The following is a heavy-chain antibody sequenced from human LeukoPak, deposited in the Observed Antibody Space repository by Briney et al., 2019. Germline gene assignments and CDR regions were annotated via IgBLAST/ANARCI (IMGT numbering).Heavy chain of an antibody. Sequence: SETLSLTCTVSGGSISSYYWSWIRQPPGKGLGWIGYIYYSGSTNYNPSLKSRVTISVDTSKNQFSLKLSSVTAADTAVYYCARGYALGDYVDYWGQGTLVTVSS. CDR3: ARGYALGDYVDY. D-gene: IGHD3-16*01. V-gene: IGHV4-59*01. CDR2: IYYSGST. J-gene: IGHJ4*02. CDR1: GGSISSYY.